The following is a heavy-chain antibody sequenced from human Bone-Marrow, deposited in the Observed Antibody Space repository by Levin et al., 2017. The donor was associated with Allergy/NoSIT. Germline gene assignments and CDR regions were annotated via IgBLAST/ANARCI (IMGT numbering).Heavy chain of an antibody. Sequence: SCAASGFTFSSYTMSWVRQAPGKGLEWVSTISGSSNDISYADLVKGRFIISRDNGRNTLHLQMNSLRAEDTAVYYCVRVLRAFDFWGQGTLVTVSS. CDR2: ISGSSNDI. J-gene: IGHJ3*01. CDR1: GFTFSSYT. CDR3: VRVLRAFDF. V-gene: IGHV3-21*01.